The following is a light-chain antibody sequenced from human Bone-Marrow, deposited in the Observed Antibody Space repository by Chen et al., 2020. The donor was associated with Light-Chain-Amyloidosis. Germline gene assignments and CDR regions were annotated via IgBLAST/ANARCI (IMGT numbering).Light chain of an antibody. V-gene: IGLV2-14*01. CDR3: SSYTITNTLV. Sequence: QSALTQPASVSGSPVQSITISCTGTSSDVGGDNHVSWYQQHPDKAPKLMIYEVTNRPSWVPARFSGSKSDNTASLTISGLQTEDEADYFCSSYTITNTLVFGSGTRVTVL. CDR1: SSDVGGDNH. CDR2: EVT. J-gene: IGLJ1*01.